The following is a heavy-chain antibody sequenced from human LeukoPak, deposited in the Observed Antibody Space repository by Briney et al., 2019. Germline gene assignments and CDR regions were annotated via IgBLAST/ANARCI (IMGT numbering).Heavy chain of an antibody. CDR1: GFTFSSYS. D-gene: IGHD4-17*01. J-gene: IGHJ5*02. V-gene: IGHV3-21*01. Sequence: PGGSLRLSCAASGFTFSSYSMNWVRQAPGKGLEWVSSISSSSSYIYYADSVKGRFTISRDNSKNTLSLQMNSLRVDDTAVYYCAKFSYGDYVTWGQGTLVTVSA. CDR3: AKFSYGDYVT. CDR2: ISSSSSYI.